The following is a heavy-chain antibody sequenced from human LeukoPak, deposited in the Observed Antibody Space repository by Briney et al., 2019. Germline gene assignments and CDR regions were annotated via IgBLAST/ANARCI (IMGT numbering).Heavy chain of an antibody. Sequence: AGGSLRLSCAASGFTFSTYWMHWVRQAPGKGLEWVANIKQDGSEKYYVDSVKGRFTISRDNAKNSLYLQINSLRADDTAVYYCARYQVAIDYWGQGTLVTVSA. D-gene: IGHD2-2*01. CDR2: IKQDGSEK. J-gene: IGHJ4*02. CDR1: GFTFSTYW. V-gene: IGHV3-7*03. CDR3: ARYQVAIDY.